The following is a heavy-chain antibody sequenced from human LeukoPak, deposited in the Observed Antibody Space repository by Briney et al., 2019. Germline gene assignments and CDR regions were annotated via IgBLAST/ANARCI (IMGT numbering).Heavy chain of an antibody. CDR1: GFTFSSFV. D-gene: IGHD4-17*01. CDR2: ISYDGSNK. V-gene: IGHV3-30-3*01. Sequence: QPGRSLRLSCAASGFTFSSFVIHWVRQAPGKALEWVAVISYDGSNKYYADSVKGRFTISRDNSKNTLYLQMNSLRPEDTAVYYCARDYGYYGGTFDIWGRGTMVTVSS. J-gene: IGHJ3*02. CDR3: ARDYGYYGGTFDI.